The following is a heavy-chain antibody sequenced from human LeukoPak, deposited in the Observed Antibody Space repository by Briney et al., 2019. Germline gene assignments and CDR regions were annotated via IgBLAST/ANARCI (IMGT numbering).Heavy chain of an antibody. J-gene: IGHJ4*02. Sequence: GGSLRLSCAASEFTVSRNYITWVRQAPGKGLEWVSVIYSDGTTYYADSVRGRFTISRDNFKNTVSLQMNSLRAEDTAVYYCARDAAYSSSSFYFDYWGQGTLVTVSS. CDR2: IYSDGTT. V-gene: IGHV3-66*01. CDR1: EFTVSRNY. CDR3: ARDAAYSSSSFYFDY. D-gene: IGHD6-6*01.